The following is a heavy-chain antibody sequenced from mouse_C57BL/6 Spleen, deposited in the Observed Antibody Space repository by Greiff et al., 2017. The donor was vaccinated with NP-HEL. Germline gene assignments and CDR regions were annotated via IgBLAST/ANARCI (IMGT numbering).Heavy chain of an antibody. V-gene: IGHV1-15*01. CDR1: GYTFTDYE. J-gene: IGHJ4*01. CDR3: TRRRGSNSMDY. Sequence: VQLQQSGAELVRPGASVTLSCKASGYTFTDYEMHWVKQTPVHGLEWIGAIDPETGGTAYNQKFKGKAILTADKSSSPAYMELRSLTSEDSAVYYCTRRRGSNSMDYWGQGTSVTVSS. CDR2: IDPETGGT. D-gene: IGHD2-5*01.